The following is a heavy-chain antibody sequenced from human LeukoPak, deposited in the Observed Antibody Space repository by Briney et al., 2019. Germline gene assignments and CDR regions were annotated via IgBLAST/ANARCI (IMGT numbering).Heavy chain of an antibody. V-gene: IGHV4-59*01. CDR3: ARDRVVVGATNYYYGMDV. J-gene: IGHJ6*02. Sequence: SVTLSLTCTVSGGSISSYYWSWIRQPPGKGLEWIGYIYYSGDTKYNPSLKSRVTISLDTSKNHFSLKLSSVTAADTAVYYCARDRVVVGATNYYYGMDVWGQGATVTVSS. CDR2: IYYSGDT. D-gene: IGHD2-15*01. CDR1: GGSISSYY.